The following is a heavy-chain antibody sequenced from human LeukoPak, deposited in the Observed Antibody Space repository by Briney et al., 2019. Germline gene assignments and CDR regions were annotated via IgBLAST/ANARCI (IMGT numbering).Heavy chain of an antibody. V-gene: IGHV1-2*02. CDR3: ARGRLYYCSSTSCSFPYYYYYMDV. CDR2: INPNSGGT. J-gene: IGHJ6*03. D-gene: IGHD2-2*01. CDR1: GYTFTDYF. Sequence: ASVKVSCKASGYTFTDYFMHWVRQAPGQGLEWMGWINPNSGGTNYAQKFQGRVTMTRNTSISTAYMELSSLRSEDTAVYYCARGRLYYCSSTSCSFPYYYYYMDVWGKGTTVTISS.